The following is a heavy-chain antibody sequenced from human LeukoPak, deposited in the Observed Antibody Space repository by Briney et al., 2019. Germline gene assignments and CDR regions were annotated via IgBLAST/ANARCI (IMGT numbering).Heavy chain of an antibody. Sequence: APVKVSCTVSGHTLTELSMHWVRQAPGKGLEWMGGFDPEDGETIYAQKFQGRVTMTEDTSTDTAYMELSSLRSEDTAVYYCATAGGYYDLWDYYYGMDVWGQGTTVTVSS. CDR3: ATAGGYYDLWDYYYGMDV. CDR2: FDPEDGET. CDR1: GHTLTELS. D-gene: IGHD3-22*01. V-gene: IGHV1-24*01. J-gene: IGHJ6*02.